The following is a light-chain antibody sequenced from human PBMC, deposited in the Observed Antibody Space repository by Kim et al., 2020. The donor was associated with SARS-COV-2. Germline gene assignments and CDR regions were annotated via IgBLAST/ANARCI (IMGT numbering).Light chain of an antibody. V-gene: IGLV1-44*01. CDR3: AAWDDDLNGWV. Sequence: ELTQPPSASGTPGQRVTISCSGSSSNIGYNTAAWYQQLPGTAPKLLIYSNNKRPSGVPDRFSGSRSGTSASLAISGLRSEDEADYYCAAWDDDLNGWVFGGGTQLTVL. CDR2: SNN. CDR1: SSNIGYNT. J-gene: IGLJ3*02.